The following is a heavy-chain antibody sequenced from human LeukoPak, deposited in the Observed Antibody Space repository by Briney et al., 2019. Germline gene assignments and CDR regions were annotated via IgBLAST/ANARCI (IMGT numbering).Heavy chain of an antibody. J-gene: IGHJ4*02. V-gene: IGHV4-59*11. CDR1: GGSINSHY. CDR2: IYYSGNT. Sequence: PSETLSLTCTVSGGSINSHYWSWIRQPPGKRLEWIGYIYYSGNTDYNPSLNSRATISIDTSRTQFSLRLRSVTAADSAVYYCARVGGFYDFWSAYPYYFDSWGPGTLVTVSS. CDR3: ARVGGFYDFWSAYPYYFDS. D-gene: IGHD3-3*01.